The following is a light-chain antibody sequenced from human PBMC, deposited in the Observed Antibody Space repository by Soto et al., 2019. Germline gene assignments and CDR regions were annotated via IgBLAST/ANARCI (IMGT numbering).Light chain of an antibody. CDR2: GSS. CDR1: QSIDSSY. Sequence: EIVLTQSPGTLSLSPGERATVSCRASQSIDSSYLAWYQQRPGQAPRLLIFGSSSRATGIPDRFSGSGSGTDFTLTISRLEPEDFAVYFCQQYDTSPRTFGQGTRVVIK. V-gene: IGKV3-20*01. J-gene: IGKJ1*01. CDR3: QQYDTSPRT.